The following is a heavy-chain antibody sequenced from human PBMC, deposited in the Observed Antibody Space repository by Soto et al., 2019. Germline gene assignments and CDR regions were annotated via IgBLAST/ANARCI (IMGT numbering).Heavy chain of an antibody. V-gene: IGHV3-30-3*01. D-gene: IGHD1-26*01. CDR2: ISYDGSNK. J-gene: IGHJ4*02. CDR3: ARDSYVVGATTDGGIDY. Sequence: QVQLVESGGGVVQPGRSLRLSCAASGFTFSSYAMHWVRQAPGKGLEGVAVISYDGSNKYYADSVKGRFTISRDNSKNTLYLQMNSLRAEDTAVYYCARDSYVVGATTDGGIDYWGQGTLVTVSS. CDR1: GFTFSSYA.